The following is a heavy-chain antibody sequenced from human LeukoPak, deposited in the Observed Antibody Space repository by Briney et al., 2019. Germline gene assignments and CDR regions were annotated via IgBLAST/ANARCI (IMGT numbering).Heavy chain of an antibody. CDR2: IWYDGSDK. V-gene: IGHV3-33*06. Sequence: PGGSLRLSCAASGFTFSSYGMHWVRQAPGKGLEWVAVIWYDGSDKYYADSVKGRFTISRDNSKNTVYLQMNSLRAEDTAVYYCAKGESSGYWGQGTLVTVSS. J-gene: IGHJ4*02. D-gene: IGHD6-6*01. CDR3: AKGESSGY. CDR1: GFTFSSYG.